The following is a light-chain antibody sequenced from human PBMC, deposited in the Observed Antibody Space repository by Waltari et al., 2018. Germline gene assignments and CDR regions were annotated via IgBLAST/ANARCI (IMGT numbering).Light chain of an antibody. Sequence: QSALTQPASVSGSPGQSITISCTGTSSDVGGYNYVSWYQQHPGKAPKLMIYAVRNRPSGVSNHFSGSKSGNTASLTISGLQAADEADYYCSSYTGSSTLYVFGTGTKVTVL. CDR1: SSDVGGYNY. CDR3: SSYTGSSTLYV. CDR2: AVR. V-gene: IGLV2-14*01. J-gene: IGLJ1*01.